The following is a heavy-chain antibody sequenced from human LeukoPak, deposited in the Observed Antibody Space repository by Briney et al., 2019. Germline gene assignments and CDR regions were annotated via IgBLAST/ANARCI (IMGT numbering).Heavy chain of an antibody. CDR3: ARSELYYYGSGSVPYYYYYYYMDV. J-gene: IGHJ6*03. Sequence: PGGSLRLSCAASGFTFSSYWMSWVRQAPGKGLEWVANIKQDGSEKYYVDSVKGRFTISRDNAKNSLYLQMNSLRAEDTAVYYCARSELYYYGSGSVPYYYYYYYMDVWGKGTTVTVSS. D-gene: IGHD3-10*01. CDR1: GFTFSSYW. V-gene: IGHV3-7*01. CDR2: IKQDGSEK.